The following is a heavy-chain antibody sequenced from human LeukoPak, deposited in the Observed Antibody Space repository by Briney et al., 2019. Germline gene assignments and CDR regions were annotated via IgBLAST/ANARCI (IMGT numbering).Heavy chain of an antibody. CDR2: IWNDGSNK. CDR1: GFTFSSYG. Sequence: PGGSLRLSCAASGFTFSSYGMHWVRQAPGKGLEWVAVIWNDGSNKYYADSVKGRFTISRDNSKNTLYLQMNSLRAEDTAMYYCARLGFVVPAVIFDYWGQGTLVTVSS. D-gene: IGHD2-2*02. CDR3: ARLGFVVPAVIFDY. V-gene: IGHV3-33*01. J-gene: IGHJ4*02.